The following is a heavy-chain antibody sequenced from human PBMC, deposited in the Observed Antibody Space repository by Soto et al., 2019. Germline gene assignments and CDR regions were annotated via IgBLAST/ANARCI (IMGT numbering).Heavy chain of an antibody. V-gene: IGHV3-23*01. Sequence: ASVKVSCKASGGTFSSFAMSWVRQAPGKGLEWVSSIIGSGGSPYYADSVKGRFTISRDNSKNTLYLQMNSLRAEDTAIYYCAKIDNYFVYFYAMDVWGQGTTVTVSS. CDR2: IIGSGGSP. D-gene: IGHD4-4*01. CDR1: GGTFSSFA. J-gene: IGHJ6*02. CDR3: AKIDNYFVYFYAMDV.